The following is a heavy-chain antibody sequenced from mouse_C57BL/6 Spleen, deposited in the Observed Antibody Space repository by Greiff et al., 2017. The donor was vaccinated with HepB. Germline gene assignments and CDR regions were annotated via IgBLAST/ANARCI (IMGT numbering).Heavy chain of an antibody. J-gene: IGHJ4*01. CDR1: GYTFTSYW. D-gene: IGHD2-1*01. V-gene: IGHV1-53*01. Sequence: QVQLQQPGTELVKPGASVKLSCKASGYTFTSYWLHWVKQRPGQGLEWIGNINPSNGGTNYNEKFKSKATLTVDKSSSTAYMQLSSLTSEDSAVYYCARSPFYYGNGYAMDYWGQGTSVTVSS. CDR2: INPSNGGT. CDR3: ARSPFYYGNGYAMDY.